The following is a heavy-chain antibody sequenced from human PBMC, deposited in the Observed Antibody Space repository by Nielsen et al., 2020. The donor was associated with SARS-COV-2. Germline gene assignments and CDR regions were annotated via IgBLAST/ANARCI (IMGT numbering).Heavy chain of an antibody. Sequence: SVKVSCKASGGIFSNYAVIWVRQAPGQGLEWMGGIIPIFRTANYAQMFQGRVTITADESTTTAYMELSSLRSEDTAVYYCARNMDIVVVVAATPYYYGMDVWGQGTTVTVSS. J-gene: IGHJ6*02. V-gene: IGHV1-69*13. CDR2: IIPIFRTA. D-gene: IGHD2-15*01. CDR1: GGIFSNYA. CDR3: ARNMDIVVVVAATPYYYGMDV.